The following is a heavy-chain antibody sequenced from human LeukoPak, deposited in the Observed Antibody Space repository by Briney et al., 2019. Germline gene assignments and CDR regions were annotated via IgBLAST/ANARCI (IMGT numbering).Heavy chain of an antibody. CDR2: IYYSGST. V-gene: IGHV4-59*01. CDR3: ARVVGYCSSTSCYKNYYYYGMDV. Sequence: PSETLPLTCTVSGGSISSYYWSWLRQPPGKGLEWIGYIYYSGSTNYNPSLKSRVTISVDTSKNQFSLKLSSVTAADTAVYYCARVVGYCSSTSCYKNYYYYGMDVWGKGTTVTVSS. D-gene: IGHD2-2*02. CDR1: GGSISSYY. J-gene: IGHJ6*04.